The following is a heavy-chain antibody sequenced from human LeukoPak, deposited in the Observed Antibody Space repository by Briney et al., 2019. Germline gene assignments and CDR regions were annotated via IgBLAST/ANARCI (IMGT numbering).Heavy chain of an antibody. Sequence: PGGSLRLSCAGSGFIFNDYAMHWVRQAPGKGLEWVSGISWNSGSIGYADSVKGRFTISRDNAKNSLYLQMNSLRAEDMALYYCAKGTSGSYFNLGYFGYWGQGTLVTVSS. CDR3: AKGTSGSYFNLGYFGY. CDR2: ISWNSGSI. V-gene: IGHV3-9*03. CDR1: GFIFNDYA. J-gene: IGHJ4*02. D-gene: IGHD1-26*01.